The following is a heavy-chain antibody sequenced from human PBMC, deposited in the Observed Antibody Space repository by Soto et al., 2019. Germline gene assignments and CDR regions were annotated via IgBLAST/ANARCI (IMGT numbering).Heavy chain of an antibody. D-gene: IGHD3-22*01. CDR1: GGSIRSITKY. Sequence: PSETLSLTCPVSGGSIRSITKYYVWIRQPPGRGLEWIGSIHYSGSTYYNPSLKSRVTMFVDMSKNQFFLNLNSVTAADTAVYYCARHPPELYYYDSLGPFYFQRWGQGTLVTVSS. V-gene: IGHV4-39*01. CDR3: ARHPPELYYYDSLGPFYFQR. J-gene: IGHJ1*01. CDR2: IHYSGST.